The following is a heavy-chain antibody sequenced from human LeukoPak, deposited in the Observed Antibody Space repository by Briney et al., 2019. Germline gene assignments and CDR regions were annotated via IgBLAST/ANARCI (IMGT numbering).Heavy chain of an antibody. D-gene: IGHD3-16*01. CDR2: IYYSGST. V-gene: IGHV4-39*01. Sequence: SETLSLTCTVSGGSISSSSYYWGWIRQPPGKGLEWIGSIYYSGSTYYNPSLKSRVTISVDTSKNQFSLKLSSVTAADTAVYYCARHGGIRSAPHWGQGTLVTVSS. CDR1: GGSISSSSYY. CDR3: ARHGGIRSAPH. J-gene: IGHJ4*02.